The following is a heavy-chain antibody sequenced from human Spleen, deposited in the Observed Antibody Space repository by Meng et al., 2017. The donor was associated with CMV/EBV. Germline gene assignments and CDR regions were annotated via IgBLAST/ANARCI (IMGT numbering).Heavy chain of an antibody. CDR3: ARDANWGSGGNYYYYGMDV. V-gene: IGHV3-48*03. J-gene: IGHJ6*02. CDR2: IGNSGTTI. D-gene: IGHD7-27*01. Sequence: GESLKISCAASGFTFSHYEMNWVRQAPGKGLEWISYIGNSGTTIYYTDSVKGRFTVSRDNAKNSLYLQMNSLRAEDTAVYYCARDANWGSGGNYYYYGMDVWGQGTTVTVSS. CDR1: GFTFSHYE.